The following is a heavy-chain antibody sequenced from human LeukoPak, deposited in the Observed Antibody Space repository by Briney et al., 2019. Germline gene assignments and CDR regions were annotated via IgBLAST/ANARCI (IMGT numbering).Heavy chain of an antibody. D-gene: IGHD3-3*01. CDR2: IYYSGST. J-gene: IGHJ6*03. CDR3: ARVLRFLEWFNYYYYMDV. CDR1: GGSISSNTYY. V-gene: IGHV4-39*01. Sequence: SETLSLTCTVSGGSISSNTYYWGWIRQPPGKGLEWVGSIYYSGSTYYNPSLKSRVTISVDTSKNQFSLKLSSVTAADTAVYYCARVLRFLEWFNYYYYMDVWGKGTTVTVSS.